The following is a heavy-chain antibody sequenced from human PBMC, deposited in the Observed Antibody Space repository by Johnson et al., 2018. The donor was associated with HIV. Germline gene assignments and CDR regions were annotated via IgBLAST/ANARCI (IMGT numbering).Heavy chain of an antibody. CDR3: AREGPSEGAGFDI. D-gene: IGHD3-16*01. CDR1: GFTFSSYA. Sequence: VQLVESGGGVVQPGRSLRLSCAASGFTFSSYAMSWVRQAPGKGLEWVSAISGSGGSTYYADSVKGRFTISRDNSKNTLYLQMNSLRADDTAVYYCAREGPSEGAGFDIWGQGTMVTVSS. J-gene: IGHJ3*02. V-gene: IGHV3-23*04. CDR2: ISGSGGST.